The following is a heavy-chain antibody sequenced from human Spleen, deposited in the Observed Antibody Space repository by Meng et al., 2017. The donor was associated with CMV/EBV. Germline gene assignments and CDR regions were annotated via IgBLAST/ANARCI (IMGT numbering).Heavy chain of an antibody. D-gene: IGHD3-10*01. Sequence: SETLSLTCTVSGGSISGYFWSWIRQPPGKGLEWIGYVYYSGTTNYNPSLQSRVTISVDTSKNQFSLKLTSVTAADTAVYYCARGLLRGAPHYFDYWGQGTLVTVSS. V-gene: IGHV4-59*01. J-gene: IGHJ4*02. CDR2: VYYSGTT. CDR3: ARGLLRGAPHYFDY. CDR1: GGSISGYF.